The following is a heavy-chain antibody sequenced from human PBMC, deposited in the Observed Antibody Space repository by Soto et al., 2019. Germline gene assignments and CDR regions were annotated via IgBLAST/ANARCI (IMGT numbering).Heavy chain of an antibody. D-gene: IGHD3-10*01. V-gene: IGHV3-30-3*01. CDR1: GGTFSSYA. J-gene: IGHJ6*02. CDR2: ISYDGSNK. CDR3: ARDRYYYGSGSYFPHVYYYYYSGMDV. Sequence: SMRLSCAASGGTFSSYATHWVRQAPGKGLEWVAVISYDGSNKYYADSVKGRFTISRDNSKNTLYLQMNSLRAEDTAVYYCARDRYYYGSGSYFPHVYYYYYSGMDVWGQGTTVTVSS.